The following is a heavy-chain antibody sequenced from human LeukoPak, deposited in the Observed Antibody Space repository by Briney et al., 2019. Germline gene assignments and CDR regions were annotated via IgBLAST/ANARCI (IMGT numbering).Heavy chain of an antibody. J-gene: IGHJ4*02. Sequence: GGSLRLSCAASGFTFSSYEMNWVRQAPGKGLEWVSFISSSGSAIHYADSVRGRFTISRDNAKNSLYLQMSRLRAEDTAVYYCAREKLSFFDSSGYFDYWGRGTPVTVSS. D-gene: IGHD3-22*01. CDR2: ISSSGSAI. CDR3: AREKLSFFDSSGYFDY. CDR1: GFTFSSYE. V-gene: IGHV3-48*03.